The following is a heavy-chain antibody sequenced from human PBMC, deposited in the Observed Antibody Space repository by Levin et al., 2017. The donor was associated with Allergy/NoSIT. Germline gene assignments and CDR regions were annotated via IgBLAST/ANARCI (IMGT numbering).Heavy chain of an antibody. CDR3: ARPITMIVVGSYYYGMDG. CDR2: ISAYNGNT. Sequence: GASVKVSCKASGYTFTSYGISWVRQAPGQGLEWMGWISAYNGNTNYAQKLQGRVTMTTDTSTSTAYMELRSLRSDDTAVYYCARPITMIVVGSYYYGMDGWGQGTTVTVSS. D-gene: IGHD3-22*01. V-gene: IGHV1-18*01. CDR1: GYTFTSYG. J-gene: IGHJ6*02.